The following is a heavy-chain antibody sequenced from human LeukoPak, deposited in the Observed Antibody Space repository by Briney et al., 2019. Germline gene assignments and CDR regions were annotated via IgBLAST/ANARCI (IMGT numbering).Heavy chain of an antibody. J-gene: IGHJ5*02. V-gene: IGHV4-4*07. CDR3: ARDLSVRGVIPQFDP. D-gene: IGHD3-10*01. Sequence: SETLSLTCTVSGGSISSYYWSWIRQPAGKGLEWIGRIYTSGSTNYNPSLKSRVTMSVDTSKNQFSLKLSSVTAADTAVYYCARDLSVRGVIPQFDPWGRGTLVTVSS. CDR1: GGSISSYY. CDR2: IYTSGST.